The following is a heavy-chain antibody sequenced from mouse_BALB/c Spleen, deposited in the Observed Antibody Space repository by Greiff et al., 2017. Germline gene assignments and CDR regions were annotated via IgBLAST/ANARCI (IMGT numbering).Heavy chain of an antibody. J-gene: IGHJ1*01. Sequence: QVQLQQSGAELMKPGASVKISCKATGYTFSSYWIEWVKQRPGHGLEWIGEILPGSGSTNYNEKFKGKATFTADTSSNTAYMQLSSLTSEDSAVYYCATHGYYWYFDVWGAGTTVTVSS. CDR2: ILPGSGST. CDR3: ATHGYYWYFDV. D-gene: IGHD1-1*01. V-gene: IGHV1-9*01. CDR1: GYTFSSYW.